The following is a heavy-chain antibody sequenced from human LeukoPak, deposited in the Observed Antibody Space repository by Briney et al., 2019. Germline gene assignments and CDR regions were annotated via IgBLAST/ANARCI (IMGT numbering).Heavy chain of an antibody. D-gene: IGHD4-17*01. CDR1: GYTFTGYY. Sequence: ASVTVSCTASGYTFTGYYMPWVRQAPGQGLEWMGWINPNSGGTNYAQKFQCRVTMTRDTSISTAYMELSRLRSDDTAVYYCAREYGNLTMVTNFDFWGQGTLVTVSS. CDR3: AREYGNLTMVTNFDF. J-gene: IGHJ4*02. CDR2: INPNSGGT. V-gene: IGHV1-2*02.